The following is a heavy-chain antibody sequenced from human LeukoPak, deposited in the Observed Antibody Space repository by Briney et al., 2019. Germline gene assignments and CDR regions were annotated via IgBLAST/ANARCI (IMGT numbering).Heavy chain of an antibody. CDR2: IYYSGST. D-gene: IGHD1-14*01. Sequence: KTSETLSLTCTVSGGSISSYYWSWIRQPPGKGLEWIGYIYYSGSTNYNPSLKSRVTISVDTSKNQFSLKLSSVTAADTAVYYCARSPRRDFADYWGQGTLVTVSS. CDR3: ARSPRRDFADY. CDR1: GGSISSYY. J-gene: IGHJ4*02. V-gene: IGHV4-59*01.